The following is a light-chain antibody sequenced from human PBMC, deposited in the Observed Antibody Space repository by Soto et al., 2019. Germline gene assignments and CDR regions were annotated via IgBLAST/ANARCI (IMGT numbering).Light chain of an antibody. V-gene: IGKV1-5*01. Sequence: IHMTHSPSTLSAAFLDGVTSTFRPSQTISKWLAWYQQKPGQAPKLLIYDASTLESGVPSRFSGSGSGTDFSLTISSLQPVDFATYYCQQYTGYSQWTFGPGTKVDI. CDR2: DAS. CDR1: QTISKW. J-gene: IGKJ1*01. CDR3: QQYTGYSQWT.